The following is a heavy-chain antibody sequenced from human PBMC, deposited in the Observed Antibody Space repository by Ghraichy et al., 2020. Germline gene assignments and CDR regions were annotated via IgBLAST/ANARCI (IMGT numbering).Heavy chain of an antibody. D-gene: IGHD2-2*02. Sequence: ASVKVSCKASGYTFTSYAMHWVRQAPGQRLEWMGWTNAGNGNTKYSQKFQGRVTITRDTSASTAYMELSSLRSEDTAVYYCARDKPQLLYGNVGWFDPWGQGTLVTVSS. CDR3: ARDKPQLLYGNVGWFDP. CDR2: TNAGNGNT. V-gene: IGHV1-3*01. CDR1: GYTFTSYA. J-gene: IGHJ5*02.